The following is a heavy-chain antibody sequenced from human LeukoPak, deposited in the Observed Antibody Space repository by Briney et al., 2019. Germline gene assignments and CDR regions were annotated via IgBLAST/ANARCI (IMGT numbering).Heavy chain of an antibody. J-gene: IGHJ4*02. CDR1: GFTFSDYY. Sequence: PGGSLRLSCAASGFTFSDYYMSWIRQAPGKGLEWVSYISSSGSTIYYADSVKDRFTISRDNAKNSLYLQMNSLRAEDTAVYYCARVRSVGNRGYFDYWGQGTLVTVSS. V-gene: IGHV3-11*01. CDR3: ARVRSVGNRGYFDY. D-gene: IGHD1-14*01. CDR2: ISSSGSTI.